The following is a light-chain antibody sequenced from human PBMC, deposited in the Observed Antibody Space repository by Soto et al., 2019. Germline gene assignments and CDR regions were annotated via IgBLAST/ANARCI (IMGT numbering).Light chain of an antibody. CDR3: QQSDSLPIT. CDR1: QDISNY. Sequence: DLQMTQSPSSLSASVGDRVTITCRASQDISNYLNWYQQRPGKAPKLLIYDASNLERGVPSRFSGTPSGTHFTFAITSRQPEDVATYYCQQSDSLPITFGQGTRLEI. V-gene: IGKV1-33*01. J-gene: IGKJ5*01. CDR2: DAS.